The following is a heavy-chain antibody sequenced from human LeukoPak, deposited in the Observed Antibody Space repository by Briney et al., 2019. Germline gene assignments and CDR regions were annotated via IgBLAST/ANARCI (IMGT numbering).Heavy chain of an antibody. CDR1: GGSFSGYY. D-gene: IGHD3-10*01. CDR3: ARGPRITMVRGAIRVPLDV. CDR2: INHSGST. Sequence: SETLSLTCAVYGGSFSGYYWSWIRQPPGKGLEWIGEINHSGSTNYNPSLTSRVTISVDTSKNQFSLKLSSVTAADTAVYYCARGPRITMVRGAIRVPLDVWGKGTTVTVSS. V-gene: IGHV4-34*01. J-gene: IGHJ6*04.